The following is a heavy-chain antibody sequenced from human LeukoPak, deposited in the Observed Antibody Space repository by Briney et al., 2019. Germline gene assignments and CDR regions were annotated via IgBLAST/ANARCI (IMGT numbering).Heavy chain of an antibody. CDR3: ARGYCGRTSCYDPAGWFDP. CDR1: GYSFTSYW. CDR2: VYPGDSDT. J-gene: IGHJ5*02. Sequence: GESLKISCKGSGYSFTSYWIGWVRQMPGKGLEWMAIVYPGDSDTRYSPSFRGQVTISADKSINTAYLQWSSLKASDTAMYYCARGYCGRTSCYDPAGWFDPWGQGTLVTVSS. D-gene: IGHD2-2*01. V-gene: IGHV5-51*01.